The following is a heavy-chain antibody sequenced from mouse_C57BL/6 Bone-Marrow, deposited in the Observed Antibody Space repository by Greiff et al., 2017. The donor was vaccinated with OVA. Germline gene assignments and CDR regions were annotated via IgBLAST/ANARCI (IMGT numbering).Heavy chain of an antibody. Sequence: QVQLKESGAELARPGASVKLSCKASGYTFTSYGISWVKQRTGQGLEWIGEIYPRSGNTYYNEQFKGKATLTADKSSSTAYMELRSLTAEDSAVYFCARHYSNTGFAYWGQGTLVTVSA. CDR3: ARHYSNTGFAY. CDR1: GYTFTSYG. CDR2: IYPRSGNT. V-gene: IGHV1-81*01. D-gene: IGHD2-5*01. J-gene: IGHJ3*01.